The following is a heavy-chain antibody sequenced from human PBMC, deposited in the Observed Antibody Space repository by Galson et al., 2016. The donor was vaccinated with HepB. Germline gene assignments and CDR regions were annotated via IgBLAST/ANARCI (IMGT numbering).Heavy chain of an antibody. D-gene: IGHD3-9*01. Sequence: SLRLSCAASGFTFDDYAMHWVRQVPGKGLEWVSGISWNSGNIGYADSVKGRFTTSRDNAQNSLYLQMNSLRAEDTALYYCAKSCHGLRGTGRKILTGYYTFYYGMDVWGQGTTVTVSS. V-gene: IGHV3-9*01. J-gene: IGHJ6*02. CDR3: AKSCHGLRGTGRKILTGYYTFYYGMDV. CDR2: ISWNSGNI. CDR1: GFTFDDYA.